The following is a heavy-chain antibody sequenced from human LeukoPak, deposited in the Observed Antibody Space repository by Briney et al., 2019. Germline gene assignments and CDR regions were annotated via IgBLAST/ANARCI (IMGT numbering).Heavy chain of an antibody. CDR3: ARDPRWLTPDCTSISCYENYFDP. CDR2: ILHTGSA. CDR1: GYSFSSGYQ. J-gene: IGHJ5*02. V-gene: IGHV4-38-2*02. D-gene: IGHD2-2*01. Sequence: SETLSLTCAVSGYSFSSGYQWAWIRQPPGKTLEWIGSILHTGSAHYNPSLQSRVTISVDTSTNHFSLRLSSVTAADTAVYYCARDPRWLTPDCTSISCYENYFDPWGQGILVTVSS.